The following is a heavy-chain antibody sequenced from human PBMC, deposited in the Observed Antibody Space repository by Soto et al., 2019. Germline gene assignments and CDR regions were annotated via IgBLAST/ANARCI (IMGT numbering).Heavy chain of an antibody. CDR1: GDSISGNNYY. J-gene: IGHJ4*02. D-gene: IGHD5-12*01. Sequence: QLQLQESGPGLVKPSETLSLTCTVSGDSISGNNYYWGWIRQSPGKGLEWIGSIYYSGSTYYNPSLKSRVTMSVATSKNQFSLKLSSVTAADTAVYYCARHYVFIVATKAFDFWGQGALVTVSS. CDR3: ARHYVFIVATKAFDF. CDR2: IYYSGST. V-gene: IGHV4-39*01.